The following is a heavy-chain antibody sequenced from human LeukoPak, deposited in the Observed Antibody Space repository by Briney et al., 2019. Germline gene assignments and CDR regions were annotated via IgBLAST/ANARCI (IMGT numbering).Heavy chain of an antibody. J-gene: IGHJ4*02. Sequence: SENLSLTCTGSGGSISSYYWSWIRQPPGKGLEWTGYIYYGGSTNYNPSLKSRVTISVDTSKNQFSLKLSSVTAADTAVYYCARIGHEDYYFDYWGQGTLVTVSS. CDR2: IYYGGST. CDR3: ARIGHEDYYFDY. V-gene: IGHV4-59*01. CDR1: GGSISSYY.